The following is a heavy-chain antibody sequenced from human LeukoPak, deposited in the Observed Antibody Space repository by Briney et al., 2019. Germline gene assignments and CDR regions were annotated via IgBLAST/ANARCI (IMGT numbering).Heavy chain of an antibody. J-gene: IGHJ4*02. CDR3: ARAGKGQWLPIEFDY. Sequence: GGSLRLSCAASGFTFSSYWMSWVRQAPGKGLEWVANIKQDGSEKYYVDSVKGRFTISRDNAKNSLYLQMNSLRAEDTAVYYCARAGKGQWLPIEFDYWGQGTLVTVSS. CDR2: IKQDGSEK. CDR1: GFTFSSYW. D-gene: IGHD6-19*01. V-gene: IGHV3-7*01.